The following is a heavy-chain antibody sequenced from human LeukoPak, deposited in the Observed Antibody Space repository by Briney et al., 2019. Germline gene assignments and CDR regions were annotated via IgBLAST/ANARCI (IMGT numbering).Heavy chain of an antibody. J-gene: IGHJ4*02. Sequence: PSETLSLTCTVSGGSITNYYWNWIRQSAGKGLELIGRIYTSGSTNYNPSLKSRVTMSIDTSKNQFSLKLSSVTAADTAVYYCARYSGSYPIDYWGQGTLVTVSS. CDR2: IYTSGST. CDR1: GGSITNYY. CDR3: ARYSGSYPIDY. V-gene: IGHV4-4*07. D-gene: IGHD1-26*01.